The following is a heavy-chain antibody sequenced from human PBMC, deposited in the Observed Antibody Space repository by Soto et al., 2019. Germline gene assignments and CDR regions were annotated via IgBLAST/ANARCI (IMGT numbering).Heavy chain of an antibody. Sequence: QVQLQQWGAGLLKPSETLSLTCAVYGGSFSGYSWTWIRQPPGTGQVWLGEINHSGSTNYNPSLKRRVTITVDTSNIQFCLTVTSVTAAGRAGYYCARDEIAGLFYYWGQGTLVTVSS. V-gene: IGHV4-34*01. CDR1: GGSFSGYS. J-gene: IGHJ4*02. CDR2: INHSGST. CDR3: ARDEIAGLFYY. D-gene: IGHD2-21*01.